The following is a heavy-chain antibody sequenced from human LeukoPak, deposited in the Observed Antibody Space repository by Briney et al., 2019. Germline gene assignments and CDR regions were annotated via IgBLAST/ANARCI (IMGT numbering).Heavy chain of an antibody. J-gene: IGHJ5*02. Sequence: SETTSLICTVSGGSISSSSYYWGWIRQPPGKGLEWIGSIYYSGSTYYNPSLKSRVTISVDTSKNQFSLKLSSVTAADTAVYYCSSVRRATGAALLGWFDPWGQGTLVTVSS. V-gene: IGHV4-39*07. CDR3: SSVRRATGAALLGWFDP. CDR2: IYYSGST. D-gene: IGHD2-15*01. CDR1: GGSISSSSYY.